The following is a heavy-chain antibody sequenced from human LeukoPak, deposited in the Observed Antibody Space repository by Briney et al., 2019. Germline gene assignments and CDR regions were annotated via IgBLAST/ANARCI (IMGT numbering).Heavy chain of an antibody. CDR2: IGGSGGST. CDR3: AKDREEYYDFWSGYLARIYFDY. Sequence: GGSLRLSCAASGFTFSSYAMSWVRQAPGKGLEWVSAIGGSGGSTYYADSVKGRFTISRDNSKNTLYLQMNSLRAEDTAVYYCAKDREEYYDFWSGYLARIYFDYWGQGTLVTVSS. V-gene: IGHV3-23*01. D-gene: IGHD3-3*01. J-gene: IGHJ4*02. CDR1: GFTFSSYA.